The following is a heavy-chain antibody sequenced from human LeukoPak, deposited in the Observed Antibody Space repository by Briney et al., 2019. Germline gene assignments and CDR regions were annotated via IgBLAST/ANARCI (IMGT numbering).Heavy chain of an antibody. V-gene: IGHV3-30*18. D-gene: IGHD6-13*01. CDR1: GFTFSSYG. J-gene: IGHJ4*02. CDR2: ISYDGSNK. CDR3: AKGEQQPD. Sequence: GGSLRLSCAASGFTFSSYGMHWVRQAPGKGLEWVAVISYDGSNKYYADSVKGRFTISRDNSKNTLYLQMNSLRAEDTALYYCAKGEQQPDWGQGTLVTVSS.